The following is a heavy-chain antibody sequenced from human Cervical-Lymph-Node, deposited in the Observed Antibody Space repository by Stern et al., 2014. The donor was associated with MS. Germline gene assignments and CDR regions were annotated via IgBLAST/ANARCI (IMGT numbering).Heavy chain of an antibody. CDR1: GSTFSKSA. Sequence: VQLVESGGGVVPPGRALRLSCADSGSTFSKSAMPWVRQAPGKGLAWVAVISHDGSNKQYGDSVKGRLAISRDNSRNTLSLEIYSLRAEDTAVYYCVRTESFYYYDGMDVWGHGTTVIVSS. J-gene: IGHJ6*02. V-gene: IGHV3-30*09. CDR2: ISHDGSNK. CDR3: VRTESFYYYDGMDV.